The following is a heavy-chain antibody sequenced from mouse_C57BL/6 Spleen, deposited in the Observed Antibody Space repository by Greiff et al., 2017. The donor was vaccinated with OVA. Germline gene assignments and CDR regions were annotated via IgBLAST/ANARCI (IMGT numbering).Heavy chain of an antibody. CDR1: GYTFTSYW. CDR2: IDPSDSYT. V-gene: IGHV1-59*01. D-gene: IGHD1-1*01. Sequence: VQLQQPGAELVRPGTSVKLSCKASGYTFTSYWMHWVKQRPGQGLEWIGVIDPSDSYTNYNQKFKGKATLTVDTSSSTAYMQLSSLTSEDSAVYYCAREASTVVAMDYWGQGTSVTVSS. CDR3: AREASTVVAMDY. J-gene: IGHJ4*01.